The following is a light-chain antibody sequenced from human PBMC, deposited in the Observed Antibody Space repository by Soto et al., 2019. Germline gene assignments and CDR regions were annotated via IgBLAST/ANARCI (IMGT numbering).Light chain of an antibody. CDR1: SSDVGGYNY. CDR3: SSYTSSSTLV. CDR2: DVS. V-gene: IGLV2-14*01. Sequence: QSVLTQPASVSGSPGQSITISCTGTSSDVGGYNYVSWYQQHPGKAPKLMIYDVSNRPSGVSNRFSGSKSGNTASLTISGLKAEDEADYYCSSYTSSSTLVFGGGTKVNVL. J-gene: IGLJ2*01.